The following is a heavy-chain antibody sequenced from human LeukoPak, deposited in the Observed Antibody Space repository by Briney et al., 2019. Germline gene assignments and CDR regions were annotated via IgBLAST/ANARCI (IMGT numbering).Heavy chain of an antibody. D-gene: IGHD3-10*01. CDR2: VYYSGTA. Sequence: PSETLSLTCAVYGGSFSGYFWSWIRQPPGKGLEWIGYVYYSGTANYNPSLKGRVTISLDTSKNQFSLNLNSVTAADTAMYYCARALTARGSYDYWGQGTLVTVSS. CDR3: ARALTARGSYDY. V-gene: IGHV4-34*11. CDR1: GGSFSGYF. J-gene: IGHJ4*02.